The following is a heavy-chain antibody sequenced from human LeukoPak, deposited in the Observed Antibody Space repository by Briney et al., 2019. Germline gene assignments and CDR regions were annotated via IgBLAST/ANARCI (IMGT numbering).Heavy chain of an antibody. Sequence: PSETLSLTCTVSGGSISSSSYYWGWIRQPPGKGLEWIGSIYYSGSTYYNPSLKSRVTISVDTSKNQFSLKLSSVTAADTAVYYCARRSEAVAGTSWFDPWGQGTLVTVSS. CDR2: IYYSGST. J-gene: IGHJ5*02. CDR3: ARRSEAVAGTSWFDP. CDR1: GGSISSSSYY. D-gene: IGHD6-19*01. V-gene: IGHV4-39*01.